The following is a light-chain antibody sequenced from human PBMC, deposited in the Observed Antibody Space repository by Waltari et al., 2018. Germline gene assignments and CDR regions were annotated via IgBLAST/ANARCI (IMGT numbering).Light chain of an antibody. CDR1: SSDDGGNDY. J-gene: IGLJ2*01. CDR3: SSYAGSNRVI. V-gene: IGLV2-8*01. CDR2: EIN. Sequence: QSALTQPPSASGSPGQSVPIPCTGTSSDDGGNDYVSWYHQHPGKAPKLMIYEINKRPSGVPNRFSGSRSGNTASLTVSGLRPEDEADYYCSSYAGSNRVIFGGGTKLTVL.